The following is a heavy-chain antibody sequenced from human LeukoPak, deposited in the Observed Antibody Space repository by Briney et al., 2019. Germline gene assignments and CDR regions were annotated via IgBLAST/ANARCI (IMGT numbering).Heavy chain of an antibody. Sequence: ASVKVSCKASGYTFTSYGISWVRQAPGQRRVRIGCISAYNGNTNYAQKLQGRVTMTTDTSTSTAYMELRSLRSDDTAVYYCARVRLVWFGEFIPYWFDPWGQGTLVTVSS. CDR2: ISAYNGNT. V-gene: IGHV1-18*01. CDR1: GYTFTSYG. D-gene: IGHD3-10*01. CDR3: ARVRLVWFGEFIPYWFDP. J-gene: IGHJ5*02.